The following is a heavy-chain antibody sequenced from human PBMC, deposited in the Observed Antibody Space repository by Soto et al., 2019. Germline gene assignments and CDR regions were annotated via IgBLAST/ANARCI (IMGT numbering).Heavy chain of an antibody. Sequence: KGARKASAYAFTSQCISWVRQAPGQGREWMGWISAYNGNTNYAQQLQGRVTMTTDTSTSTAYMELRSLRSDDTAVYYCASYCSGGSCYLDDYYYDGMAVWGRGTSV. J-gene: IGHJ6*02. CDR3: ASYCSGGSCYLDDYYYDGMAV. CDR2: ISAYNGNT. D-gene: IGHD2-15*01. CDR1: AYAFTSQC. V-gene: IGHV1-18*01.